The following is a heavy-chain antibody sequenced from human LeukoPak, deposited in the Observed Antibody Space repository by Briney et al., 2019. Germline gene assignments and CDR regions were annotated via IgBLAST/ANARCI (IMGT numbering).Heavy chain of an antibody. CDR2: IYHSGST. D-gene: IGHD6-13*01. CDR3: ARRLYIAAAGIPSPFFAY. Sequence: PSETLSLTCAVSGYSISSGYYWGWIRPPPGRGLEWIGSIYHSGSTYYNPAPKSRVTISVDTSKNQFSLKLSSVTAAATAVYYCARRLYIAAAGIPSPFFAYWGQGPLVTVSS. J-gene: IGHJ4*02. CDR1: GYSISSGYY. V-gene: IGHV4-38-2*01.